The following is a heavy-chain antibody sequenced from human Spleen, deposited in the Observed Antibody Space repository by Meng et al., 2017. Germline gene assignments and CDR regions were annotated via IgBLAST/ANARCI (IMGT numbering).Heavy chain of an antibody. Sequence: GESLKISCAASGLTFSSYALHWVRQAPGKGLEWVAVISYDGNRQDYADSVKGRLTISRDNSKNTVYLQMWSLRPEDTALYYCAKLSTQLLVRGFFDSWGQGTLVTVSS. D-gene: IGHD5/OR15-5a*01. CDR2: ISYDGNRQ. CDR1: GLTFSSYA. CDR3: AKLSTQLLVRGFFDS. J-gene: IGHJ4*02. V-gene: IGHV3-30*18.